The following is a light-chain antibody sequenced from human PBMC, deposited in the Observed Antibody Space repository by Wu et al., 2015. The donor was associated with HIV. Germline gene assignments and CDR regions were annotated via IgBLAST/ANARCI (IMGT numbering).Light chain of an antibody. CDR2: DAS. CDR3: QHRFNWPLI. CDR1: QSVSSY. Sequence: EIVLTQSPDTLSLSPGESATLSCRASQSVSSYLAWYQHKPGQAPRLLIYDASDRATGISARFSGSGSGTEFTLTISSLEPEDFAFYYCQHRFNWPLIFGQGTRLEIK. J-gene: IGKJ5*01. V-gene: IGKV3-11*01.